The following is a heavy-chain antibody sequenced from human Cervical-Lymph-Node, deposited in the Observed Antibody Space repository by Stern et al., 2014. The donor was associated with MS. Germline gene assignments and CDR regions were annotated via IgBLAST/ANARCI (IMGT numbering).Heavy chain of an antibody. J-gene: IGHJ4*02. Sequence: DHLVESGGGLVKPGGSLRLSCAASGFTFSDYYMTWIRQAPGKGLEWISYICSSGLTACYADSVKGRFTISRDSAKNSLYLQMNSLRAEDTAVYYCARLAYGLDYWGQGTLVTVSS. CDR3: ARLAYGLDY. CDR1: GFTFSDYY. V-gene: IGHV3-11*01. D-gene: IGHD3-10*01. CDR2: ICSSGLTA.